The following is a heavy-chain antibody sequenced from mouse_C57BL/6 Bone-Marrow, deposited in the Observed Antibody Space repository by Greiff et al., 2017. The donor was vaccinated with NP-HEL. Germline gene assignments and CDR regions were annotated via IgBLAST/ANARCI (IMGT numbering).Heavy chain of an antibody. Sequence: VKFVESGPGLVQPSQSLSITCTVSGFSLTSYGVHWVRQSPGKGLEWLGVIWSGGSTDYNAAFISRLSISKDNSKSQVFFKMNSLQADDTAIYYCARNGGYYSNYGFDYWGQGTTLTVSS. CDR2: IWSGGST. CDR3: ARNGGYYSNYGFDY. D-gene: IGHD2-5*01. J-gene: IGHJ2*01. V-gene: IGHV2-2*01. CDR1: GFSLTSYG.